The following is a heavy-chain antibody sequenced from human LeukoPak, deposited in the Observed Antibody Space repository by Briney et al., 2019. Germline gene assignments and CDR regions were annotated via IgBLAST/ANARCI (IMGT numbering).Heavy chain of an antibody. Sequence: GGSLRLSCAASGFTVSSNYMSWVRQAPGKGLEWVSVIYSGGSTYYADSVKGRFTISRDNSKNTLYLQMNSLRAEDTAVYYCARAVWGSGWSYYFDYWGQGTLVTVSS. CDR3: ARAVWGSGWSYYFDY. CDR2: IYSGGST. D-gene: IGHD6-13*01. CDR1: GFTVSSNY. V-gene: IGHV3-53*01. J-gene: IGHJ4*02.